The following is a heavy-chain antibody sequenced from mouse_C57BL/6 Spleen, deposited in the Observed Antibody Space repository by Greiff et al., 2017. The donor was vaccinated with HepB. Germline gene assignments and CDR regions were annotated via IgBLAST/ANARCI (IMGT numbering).Heavy chain of an antibody. J-gene: IGHJ2*01. V-gene: IGHV1-82*01. D-gene: IGHD3-1*01. Sequence: QVQLKQSGPELVKPGASVKISCKASGYAFSSSWMNWVKQRPGKGLEWIGRIYPGDGDTNYNGKFKGKATLTADKSSSTAYMQLSSLTSEDSAVYFCARGATPLDYWGQGTTLTVSS. CDR1: GYAFSSSW. CDR2: IYPGDGDT. CDR3: ARGATPLDY.